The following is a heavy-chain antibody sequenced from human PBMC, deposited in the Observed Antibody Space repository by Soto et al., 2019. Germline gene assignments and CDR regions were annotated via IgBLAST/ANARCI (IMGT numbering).Heavy chain of an antibody. CDR3: ATAYYDSRGFQDR. D-gene: IGHD3-22*01. CDR1: GFTFSTYT. CDR2: ISSSGADT. V-gene: IGHV3-23*01. J-gene: IGHJ5*02. Sequence: PGGSLRLSCAASGFTFSTYTMRWVRQAPGKGLEWVSTISSSGADTYYADSVKGRFTISRDNSEKTLYLQMNSLRAEDTATYFCATAYYDSRGFQDRWGQGTLVTVSS.